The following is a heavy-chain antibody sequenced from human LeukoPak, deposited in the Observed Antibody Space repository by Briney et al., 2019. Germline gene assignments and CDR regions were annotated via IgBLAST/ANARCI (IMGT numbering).Heavy chain of an antibody. V-gene: IGHV3-23*01. Sequence: PAGSLTLSCEVSGFSFSTYAMNWVRQPPGKGLEWVSSIIGIGSSTYFADYVRGRFNISRDNSKNTLYLQMNSLRAEDTARYYCAKATLGSCSGARCFPFDYWGQGTLVNASS. CDR3: AKATLGSCSGARCFPFDY. D-gene: IGHD2-15*01. CDR1: GFSFSTYA. CDR2: IIGIGSST. J-gene: IGHJ4*02.